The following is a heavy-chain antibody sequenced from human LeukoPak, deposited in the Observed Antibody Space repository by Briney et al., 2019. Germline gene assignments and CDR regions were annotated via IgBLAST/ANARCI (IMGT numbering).Heavy chain of an antibody. J-gene: IGHJ3*02. D-gene: IGHD6-13*01. CDR3: ASRYSSSWYDAFDT. CDR2: IYSGGST. Sequence: PGGSLRLSCAASRFTVSSNYMSWVRQAPGKGLEWVSVIYSGGSTYYADSVKGRFTISRDNSKNTLYLQMNSLRAEDTAVYYCASRYSSSWYDAFDTWGQGTMVTVSS. V-gene: IGHV3-53*01. CDR1: RFTVSSNY.